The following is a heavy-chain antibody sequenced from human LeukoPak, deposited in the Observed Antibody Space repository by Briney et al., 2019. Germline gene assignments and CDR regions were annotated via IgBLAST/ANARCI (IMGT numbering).Heavy chain of an antibody. CDR2: IYYSGST. CDR1: GGSISSSSYY. V-gene: IGHV4-39*01. D-gene: IGHD3-22*01. Sequence: SSGTLSLTCTVSGGSISSSSYYWGWIRQPPGKGLEWIGSIYYSGSTYYNPSLKSRVTISVDTSKNQFSLKLSSVTAADTAVYYCARRETMIVDYWGQGTLVTVSS. CDR3: ARRETMIVDY. J-gene: IGHJ4*02.